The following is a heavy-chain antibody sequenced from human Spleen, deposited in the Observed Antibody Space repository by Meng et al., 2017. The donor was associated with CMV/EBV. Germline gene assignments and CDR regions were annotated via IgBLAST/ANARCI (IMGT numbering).Heavy chain of an antibody. J-gene: IGHJ5*02. CDR3: ARGVHFDSNGYYFDWLDP. CDR2: INHSGST. V-gene: IGHV4-34*01. CDR1: WSFSGYY. Sequence: WSFSGYYWGWLRQPPATGLECSGEINHSGSTTYNPSLKTRITIPVDTSKNQFSLNVDSVTAADTAVYFCARGVHFDSNGYYFDWLDPWGQGTLVTVSS. D-gene: IGHD3-22*01.